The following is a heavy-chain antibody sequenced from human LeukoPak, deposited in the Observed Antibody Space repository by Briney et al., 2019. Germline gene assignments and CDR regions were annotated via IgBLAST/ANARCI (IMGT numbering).Heavy chain of an antibody. CDR3: AREHYLTTPYTSGWLYYFEY. V-gene: IGHV3-33*01. Sequence: PGRSLRLSCAASGFPFSSYGMHWVRQAPGKELEWVAVIWNDGTKTFYADSVKGRLTISRDNSKNTLYLQIDSLRGEDTAVYYCAREHYLTTPYTSGWLYYFEYWGQGTLVTVSS. D-gene: IGHD6-13*01. CDR1: GFPFSSYG. J-gene: IGHJ4*02. CDR2: IWNDGTKT.